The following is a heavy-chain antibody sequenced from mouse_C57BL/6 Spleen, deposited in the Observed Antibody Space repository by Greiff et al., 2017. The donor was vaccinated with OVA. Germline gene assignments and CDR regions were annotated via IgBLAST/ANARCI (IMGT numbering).Heavy chain of an antibody. J-gene: IGHJ3*01. Sequence: QVQLQQPGAELVKPGASVKLSCKASGYSFTSYWMHWVKQRPGKGLEWIGMIHPNSGSNNCNEKFKSKATLTVDKCSSTAYMQLSILTSEDSAVNYCAGTLIYYDYEVDYWGQGTLVTVSS. CDR1: GYSFTSYW. V-gene: IGHV1-64*01. CDR3: AGTLIYYDYEVDY. D-gene: IGHD2-4*01. CDR2: IHPNSGSN.